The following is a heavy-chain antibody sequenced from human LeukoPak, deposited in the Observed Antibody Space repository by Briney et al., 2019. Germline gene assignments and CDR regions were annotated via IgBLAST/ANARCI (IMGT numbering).Heavy chain of an antibody. CDR2: FDPENAEI. D-gene: IGHD3-3*01. Sequence: ASVKVSCKLSGNTLRELPIQWVRQAGGKGLEWMAGFDPENAEIVYAQKFPGRVTMTEDTSTNTAYMELTSLTTDDTALYYCATRGSDFWSGFDYWGQGTQVTVSS. CDR1: GNTLRELP. CDR3: ATRGSDFWSGFDY. J-gene: IGHJ4*02. V-gene: IGHV1-24*01.